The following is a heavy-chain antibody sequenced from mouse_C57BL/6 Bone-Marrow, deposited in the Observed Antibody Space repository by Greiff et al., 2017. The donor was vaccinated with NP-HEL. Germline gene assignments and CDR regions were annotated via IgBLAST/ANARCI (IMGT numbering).Heavy chain of an antibody. CDR3: ARRALLAWFAY. Sequence: EVKLMESGPGLVKPSQSLSLTCSVTGYSITSGYYWNWIRQFPGNKLEWMGYISYDGSNNYNPSLKNRISITRDTSKNQFFLKLNSVTTEDTAIYYCARRALLAWFAYWGQGTLVTVSA. CDR2: ISYDGSN. J-gene: IGHJ3*01. CDR1: GYSITSGYY. V-gene: IGHV3-6*01. D-gene: IGHD2-1*01.